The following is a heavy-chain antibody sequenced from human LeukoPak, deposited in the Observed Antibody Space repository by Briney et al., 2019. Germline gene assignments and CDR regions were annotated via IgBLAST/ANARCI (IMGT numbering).Heavy chain of an antibody. CDR3: ARDLSYDYVWGSPREDY. CDR1: GGSISSSSYY. J-gene: IGHJ4*02. Sequence: SETLSLTCTVSGGSISSSSYYWGWIRQPPGKGLEWIGRIYYNGSTYYNPSLKSRVTISVDTSKTQFSLKMSSVPAADTAVYYCARDLSYDYVWGSPREDYWGQGTLVTVSS. V-gene: IGHV4-39*07. CDR2: IYYNGST. D-gene: IGHD3-16*01.